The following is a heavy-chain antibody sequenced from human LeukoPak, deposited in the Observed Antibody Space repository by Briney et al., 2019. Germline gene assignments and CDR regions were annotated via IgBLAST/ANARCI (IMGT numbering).Heavy chain of an antibody. J-gene: IGHJ4*02. CDR2: IRSKAYGGTT. CDR3: TRNPIYGPGGPVVDY. CDR1: GFTFGDYA. V-gene: IGHV3-49*03. D-gene: IGHD2/OR15-2a*01. Sequence: GGSLRLSCTASGFTFGDYAMSWFRQAPGKGLEWVGFIRSKAYGGTTEYAASVKGRFTISRDDSKSIAYLQMNSLKTEDTAVYYCTRNPIYGPGGPVVDYWGQGTLVTVSS.